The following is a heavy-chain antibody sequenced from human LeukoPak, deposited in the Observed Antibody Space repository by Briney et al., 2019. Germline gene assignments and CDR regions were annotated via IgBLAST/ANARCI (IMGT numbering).Heavy chain of an antibody. D-gene: IGHD4-17*01. CDR2: IYYSGST. CDR1: GGSISSSSYY. V-gene: IGHV4-39*01. CDR3: ASRSTVTTFGYYFDY. J-gene: IGHJ4*02. Sequence: SETLSLTCTVSGGSISSSSYYWGWIRQPPGKGLEWIGSIYYSGSTYYNPSLKSRVTISVDTSKNQFSLKLSSVTVADTAVYYCASRSTVTTFGYYFDYWGQGTLVTVSS.